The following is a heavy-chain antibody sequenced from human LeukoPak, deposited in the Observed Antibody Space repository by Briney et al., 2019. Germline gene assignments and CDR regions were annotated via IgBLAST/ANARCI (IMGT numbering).Heavy chain of an antibody. J-gene: IGHJ6*03. Sequence: ASVKVSCNASGYTFTSYDINWVRQATGQGLEWMGWMNPNSGNTGYAQKFQGRVTMTRNTSISTAYMELSSLRSDDTAVYYCARVMDSSYYYYYMDVWGKGTTVTISS. CDR1: GYTFTSYD. D-gene: IGHD2-2*03. CDR2: MNPNSGNT. CDR3: ARVMDSSYYYYYMDV. V-gene: IGHV1-8*01.